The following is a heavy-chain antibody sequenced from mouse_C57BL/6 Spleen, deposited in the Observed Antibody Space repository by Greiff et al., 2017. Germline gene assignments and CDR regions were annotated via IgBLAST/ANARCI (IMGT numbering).Heavy chain of an antibody. J-gene: IGHJ4*01. CDR2: ISSGGSYT. CDR3: ARDYGSSSSMDY. CDR1: GFTFSSYG. V-gene: IGHV5-6*01. Sequence: EVKLMESGGDLVKPGGSLKLSCAASGFTFSSYGMSWVRQTPDKRLEWVATISSGGSYTYYPDSVKGRFTISRDNAKNTLYLQMSSLKSEDTAMYYCARDYGSSSSMDYWGQGTSVTVSS. D-gene: IGHD1-1*01.